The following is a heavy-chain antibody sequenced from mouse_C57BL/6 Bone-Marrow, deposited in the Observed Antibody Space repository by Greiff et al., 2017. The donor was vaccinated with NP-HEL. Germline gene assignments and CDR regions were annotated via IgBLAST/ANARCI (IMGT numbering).Heavy chain of an antibody. V-gene: IGHV1-42*01. CDR2: INPSTGGT. D-gene: IGHD2-2*01. Sequence: EVKVVESGPELVKPGASVKISCKASGYSFTGYYMNWVKQSPEKSLEWIGEINPSTGGTTYNQKFKAKATLTVDKSSSTAYMQLKSLTSEDSAVYYCARGLWLRRDYWGQGTTLTVSS. CDR1: GYSFTGYY. J-gene: IGHJ2*01. CDR3: ARGLWLRRDY.